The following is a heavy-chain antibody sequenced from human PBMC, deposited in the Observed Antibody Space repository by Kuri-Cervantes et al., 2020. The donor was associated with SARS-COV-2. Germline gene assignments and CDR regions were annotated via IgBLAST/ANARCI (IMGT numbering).Heavy chain of an antibody. J-gene: IGHJ6*03. CDR3: ARTLVVPAAMLGYYYYYMDV. CDR2: IYHSGST. CDR1: GGSISSYY. V-gene: IGHV4-59*01. Sequence: GSLRLSCTVSGGSISSYYWSWIRQPPGKGLEWIGYIYHSGSTNYNSSLKSRVTISVDTSKNQFSLKLSSVTAADTAVYYCARTLVVPAAMLGYYYYYMDVWGKGTTVTVSS. D-gene: IGHD2-2*01.